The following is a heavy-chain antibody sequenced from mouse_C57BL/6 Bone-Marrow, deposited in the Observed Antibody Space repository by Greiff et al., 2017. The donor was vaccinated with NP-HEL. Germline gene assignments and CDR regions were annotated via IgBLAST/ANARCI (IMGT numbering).Heavy chain of an antibody. V-gene: IGHV1-66*01. Sequence: LVESGPELVKPGASVKISCKASGYSFTSYYIHWVKQRPGQGLEWIGWIYPGSGNTKYNEKFKGKATLTADTSSSTAYMQLSSLTSEDSAVYYCARALLPWYFDVWGTGTTVTVSS. D-gene: IGHD2-1*01. CDR3: ARALLPWYFDV. CDR2: IYPGSGNT. CDR1: GYSFTSYY. J-gene: IGHJ1*03.